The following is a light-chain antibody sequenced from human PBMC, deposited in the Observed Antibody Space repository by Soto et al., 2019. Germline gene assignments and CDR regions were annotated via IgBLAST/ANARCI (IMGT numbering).Light chain of an antibody. Sequence: IVMTQSPDSVTVSLGERATINCRSSQSVLYSPNNKNYLAWYQQKPGQPPKLLIYWASTRESGVPDRFSGSGSETDFTLTISSLQAEDVAVYYCQQYYSTPLTFGGGTKVDIK. CDR1: QSVLYSPNNKNY. J-gene: IGKJ4*01. CDR2: WAS. V-gene: IGKV4-1*01. CDR3: QQYYSTPLT.